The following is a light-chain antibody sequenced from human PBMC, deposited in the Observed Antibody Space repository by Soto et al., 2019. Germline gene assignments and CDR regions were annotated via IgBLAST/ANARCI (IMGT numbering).Light chain of an antibody. J-gene: IGLJ3*02. CDR3: CSYTSSSTLV. CDR1: SSDIGGYNY. Sequence: QSALTQPASVSGSPGQSITISCTGTSSDIGGYNYVSWYQQHPGKAPKLMIYVVSNWPSGASNRFSGSKSGNTASLTNSGLQAEDEDDYYCCSYTSSSTLVFGGGTKLTVL. CDR2: VVS. V-gene: IGLV2-14*01.